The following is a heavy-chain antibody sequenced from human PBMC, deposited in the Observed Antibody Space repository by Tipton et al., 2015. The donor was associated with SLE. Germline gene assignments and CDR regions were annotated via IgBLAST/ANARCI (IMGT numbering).Heavy chain of an antibody. CDR2: INHSGST. Sequence: TLSLTCAVYGGSFSGYYWSWIRQPPGKGLEWIGEINHSGSTNYNPSLKSRVTISVDTSKNQFSLKLSSVTAADTAVYYCARGFAEMYYFDYWGQGTLVTVSS. V-gene: IGHV4-34*01. J-gene: IGHJ4*02. CDR1: GGSFSGYY. CDR3: ARGFAEMYYFDY.